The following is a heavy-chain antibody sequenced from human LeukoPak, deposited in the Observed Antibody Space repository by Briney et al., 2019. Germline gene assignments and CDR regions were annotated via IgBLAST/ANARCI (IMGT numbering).Heavy chain of an antibody. D-gene: IGHD5-12*01. CDR2: ISYDGSNK. Sequence: GGSLRLSCAASGFTFSSYGMHWVRQAPGKGLEWVAVISYDGSNKWYADSVKGRFTISRDNSKNTLYVQMNGLRSEDTAVYYCAKEWLRFSFYYYGMDVWGQGTTVTVSS. CDR3: AKEWLRFSFYYYGMDV. V-gene: IGHV3-30*18. J-gene: IGHJ6*02. CDR1: GFTFSSYG.